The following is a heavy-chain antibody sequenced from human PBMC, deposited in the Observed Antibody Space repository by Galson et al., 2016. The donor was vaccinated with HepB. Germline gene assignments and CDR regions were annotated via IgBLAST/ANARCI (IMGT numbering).Heavy chain of an antibody. CDR2: VSGGGDGT. J-gene: IGHJ4*02. D-gene: IGHD2-2*01. CDR3: AKSGSTWYIDY. CDR1: GFTFSTYG. V-gene: IGHV3-23*01. Sequence: SLRLSCAASGFTFSTYGMNWVRQAPGKGLEWVSGVSGGGDGTDYADSVKGRFTISRDNSKNILYLQMNSLRVEDTAVYYCAKSGSTWYIDYWGQGILATVSS.